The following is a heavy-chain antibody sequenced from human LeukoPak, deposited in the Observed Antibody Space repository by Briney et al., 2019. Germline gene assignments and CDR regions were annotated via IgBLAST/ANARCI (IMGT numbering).Heavy chain of an antibody. CDR1: GVTVSSNH. V-gene: IGHV3-33*01. D-gene: IGHD1-26*01. Sequence: GGSLRLSCAVSGVTVSSNHMSWVRQAPGKGLEWVAVIWSDGSNKYHADSVKGRFTISRDNSKNTVFLQMDRLRVDDTAMYYCARCRDSVSYNLLRYWGRGSLVTVSS. CDR3: ARCRDSVSYNLLRY. CDR2: IWSDGSNK. J-gene: IGHJ4*02.